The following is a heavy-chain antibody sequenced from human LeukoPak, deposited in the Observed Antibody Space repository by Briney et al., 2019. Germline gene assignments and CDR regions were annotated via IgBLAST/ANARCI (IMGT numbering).Heavy chain of an antibody. CDR2: ISGSGGST. V-gene: IGHV3-23*01. CDR3: AKAAAERCASIKCYPFDS. J-gene: IGHJ4*02. Sequence: GGSLRLSCAASGFTFSSYATSWVRQAPGKGLEWVSAISGSGGSTYYAGSVRGRFTISRDNSKNTLYLQMSHLRVEDTALYYCAKAAAERCASIKCYPFDSWGQGTLVAVSS. D-gene: IGHD1-1*01. CDR1: GFTFSSYA.